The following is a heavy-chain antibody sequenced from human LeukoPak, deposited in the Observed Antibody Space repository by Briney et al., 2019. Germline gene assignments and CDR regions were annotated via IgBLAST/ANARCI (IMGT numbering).Heavy chain of an antibody. CDR3: ARGLGGSTFADFDY. J-gene: IGHJ4*02. V-gene: IGHV1-18*01. Sequence: ASVKVSCKASGYTFTTYGITWVRQAPGQGLEWMGWTGAYNGNTKYAQSLQGRVTMTTDTSTSTAYMELRGLRSDDTAVYYCARGLGGSTFADFDYWGQGTLVTVSS. CDR2: TGAYNGNT. CDR1: GYTFTTYG. D-gene: IGHD3/OR15-3a*01.